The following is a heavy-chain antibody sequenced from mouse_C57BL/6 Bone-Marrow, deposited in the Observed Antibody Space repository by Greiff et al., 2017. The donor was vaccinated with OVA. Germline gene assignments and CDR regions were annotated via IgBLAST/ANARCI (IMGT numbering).Heavy chain of an antibody. V-gene: IGHV5-6*01. D-gene: IGHD1-1*01. CDR1: GFTFSSYG. Sequence: EVMLVESGGDLVKPGGSLKLSCAASGFTFSSYGMSWVRQTPDKRLEWVATISSGGSYTYYPDSVKGRFTISRDNAKNTLYLQMSSLKSEDTAMYYCARLVTTVVLDYWGQGTTLTVSS. CDR3: ARLVTTVVLDY. CDR2: ISSGGSYT. J-gene: IGHJ2*01.